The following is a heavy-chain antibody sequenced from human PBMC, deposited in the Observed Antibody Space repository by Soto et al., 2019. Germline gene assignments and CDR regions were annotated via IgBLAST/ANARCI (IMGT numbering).Heavy chain of an antibody. D-gene: IGHD3-16*01. CDR1: GFTFNDYY. CDR3: AAFKFRPVWSVS. J-gene: IGHJ5*02. V-gene: IGHV3-11*01. CDR2: ISTSGSTI. Sequence: QVQLVESGGGLVRPGGTLRLSCAASGFTFNDYYMTWIRQAPGKGLEWLSYISTSGSTIFYADSVKGRFTISRDNAKNSLFLQMNSLRPEDTALYFCAAFKFRPVWSVSWGQGTLVTVSS.